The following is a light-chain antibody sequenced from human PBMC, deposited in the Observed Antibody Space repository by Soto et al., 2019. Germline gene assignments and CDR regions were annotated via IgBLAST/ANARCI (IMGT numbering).Light chain of an antibody. CDR3: SSYTTSNTRQIV. CDR2: DVS. Sequence: SVLTQPASLSGSPGQSIPISFTGTSSDVGGYNYVSWYQHHPGKAPKLMIYDVSNRPSGVSNRFSGSKSGNTASLTISGLQPEDEADYYCSSYTTSNTRQIVFGTGTKVTLL. J-gene: IGLJ1*01. V-gene: IGLV2-14*03. CDR1: SSDVGGYNY.